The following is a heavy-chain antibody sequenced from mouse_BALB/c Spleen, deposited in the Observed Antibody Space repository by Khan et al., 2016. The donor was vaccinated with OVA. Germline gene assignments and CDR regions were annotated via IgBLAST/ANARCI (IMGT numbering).Heavy chain of an antibody. V-gene: IGHV3-2*02. J-gene: IGHJ2*01. CDR2: IRYSGNT. D-gene: IGHD1-1*02. CDR1: GYSITSDYA. CDR3: ARICGGDFDY. Sequence: EVQLQESGPGLVKPSQSLSLTCTVTGYSITSDYAWNWIRQFPGNKLEWLGFIRYSGNTHYKHSLKSRISITRDTSKNQFFLQWNSGTTEDTATYYCARICGGDFDYWGQGTTLTVSA.